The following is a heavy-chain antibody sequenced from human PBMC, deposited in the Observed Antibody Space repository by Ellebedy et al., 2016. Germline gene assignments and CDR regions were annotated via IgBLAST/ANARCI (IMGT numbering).Heavy chain of an antibody. CDR2: IIPIFGTA. J-gene: IGHJ6*03. CDR1: GGTFSRYA. CDR3: ARTVADTAMVIYYYYYMDV. V-gene: IGHV1-69*13. D-gene: IGHD5-18*01. Sequence: SVKVSXXASGGTFSRYAISWVRQAPGQGLEWMGGIIPIFGTANYAQKFQGRVTIIADESTSTAYMELSSLRSEDTAVYYCARTVADTAMVIYYYYYMDVWGKGTTVTVSS.